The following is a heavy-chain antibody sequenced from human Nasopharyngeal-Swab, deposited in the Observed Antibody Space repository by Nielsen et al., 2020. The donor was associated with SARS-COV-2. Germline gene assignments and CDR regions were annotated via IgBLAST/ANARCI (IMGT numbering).Heavy chain of an antibody. V-gene: IGHV1-2*06. CDR2: INPNSCDT. D-gene: IGHD6-13*01. Sequence: ASVKVSCKASGYTFTDYYMHWVRQAPGQGLEWMGLINPNSCDTYYTQKFQGRVTVTRDTSINTVYMELSSLRSDDTAVYYCARDDGDVPGITGSGPPGGYWGQGTLVTVSS. J-gene: IGHJ4*02. CDR3: ARDDGDVPGITGSGPPGGY. CDR1: GYTFTDYY.